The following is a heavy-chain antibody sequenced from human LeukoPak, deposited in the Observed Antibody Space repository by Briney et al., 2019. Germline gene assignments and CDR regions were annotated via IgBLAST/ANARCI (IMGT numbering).Heavy chain of an antibody. Sequence: SETLSLTCAVYGGSFSGYYWSWIRQPPGKGLEWIGSIYYSGSTYYNPSLKSRVTISVDTSKNQFSLKLSSVTAADTAVYYCARDGYSYGYVWVDAFDIWGQGTMVTVS. CDR2: IYYSGST. CDR3: ARDGYSYGYVWVDAFDI. V-gene: IGHV4-34*01. D-gene: IGHD5-18*01. CDR1: GGSFSGYY. J-gene: IGHJ3*02.